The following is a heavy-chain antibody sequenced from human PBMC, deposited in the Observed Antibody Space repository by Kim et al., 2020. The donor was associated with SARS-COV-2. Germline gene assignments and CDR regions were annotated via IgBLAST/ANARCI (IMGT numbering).Heavy chain of an antibody. CDR3: AKGGESDGGWEAFDY. Sequence: GGSLRLSCAASGFTFNSYAMGWVRQAPGKGLEWVSGIGGSGAATFYADSVKGRFTISRDNSKNTVYLQVNSLRAEDTAMYYCAKGGESDGGWEAFDYWGQGTLVTVSS. CDR2: IGGSGAAT. CDR1: GFTFNSYA. D-gene: IGHD6-19*01. J-gene: IGHJ4*02. V-gene: IGHV3-23*01.